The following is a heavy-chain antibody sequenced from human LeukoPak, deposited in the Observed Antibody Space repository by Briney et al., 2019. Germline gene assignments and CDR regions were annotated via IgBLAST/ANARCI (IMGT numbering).Heavy chain of an antibody. CDR2: ISAYNGNT. CDR1: GYTFTSYG. D-gene: IGHD3-22*01. CDR3: ARARYYYDSSGSLGWFDP. J-gene: IGHJ5*02. V-gene: IGHV1-18*01. Sequence: ASVKVSCKASGYTFTSYGISWVRQAPGQGLEWMGWISAYNGNTNCVQKLQGRVTMTTDTSTSTAYMELGSLRFDDTAVYYCARARYYYDSSGSLGWFDPWGQGTLVTVSS.